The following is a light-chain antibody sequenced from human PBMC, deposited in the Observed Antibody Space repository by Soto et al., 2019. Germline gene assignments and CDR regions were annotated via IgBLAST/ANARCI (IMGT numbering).Light chain of an antibody. Sequence: EIVMTQSPATLSVSPGERATLSCRASQSVSSNLAWYQQKPGQAPRLLIYGASTRATGIPARFSGSGSGTEFTRSISSLQSEDYAFYYCQQYNNWSTTFGEGTKLRIK. CDR3: QQYNNWSTT. CDR1: QSVSSN. V-gene: IGKV3-15*01. CDR2: GAS. J-gene: IGKJ2*01.